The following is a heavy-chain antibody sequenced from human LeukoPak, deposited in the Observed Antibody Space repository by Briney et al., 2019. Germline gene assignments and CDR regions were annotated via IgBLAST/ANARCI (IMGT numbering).Heavy chain of an antibody. Sequence: ASVKVSCKASGYTFTGYYMHWVRQAPGQGLEWMGIINPSGGSTSYAQKFQGRVTMTRDTTTSTVYMEMSSLRSEDTAVYYCAREAQYYFDHWGQGTLVTVSS. J-gene: IGHJ4*02. CDR1: GYTFTGYY. CDR2: INPSGGST. CDR3: AREAQYYFDH. D-gene: IGHD6-19*01. V-gene: IGHV1-46*01.